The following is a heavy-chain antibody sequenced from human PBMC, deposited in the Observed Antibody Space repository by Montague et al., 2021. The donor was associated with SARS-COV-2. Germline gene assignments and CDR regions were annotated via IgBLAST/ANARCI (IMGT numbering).Heavy chain of an antibody. CDR2: IDWDDDK. D-gene: IGHD3-22*01. CDR3: ARTMDAGTYYYDSSGYYPFDY. V-gene: IGHV2-70*01. J-gene: IGHJ4*02. Sequence: PALVKPTQTLTLTCTFSGFSLSTSGMCVSWIRQPPGKALEWLALIDWDDDKYYSTSLKTRLTISKDTSKNQMVLTMTNMDPVDTATYYCARTMDAGTYYYDSSGYYPFDYWGQGTLVTVSS. CDR1: GFSLSTSGMC.